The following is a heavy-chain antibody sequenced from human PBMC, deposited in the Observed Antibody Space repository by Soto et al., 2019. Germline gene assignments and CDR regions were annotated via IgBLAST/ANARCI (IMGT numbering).Heavy chain of an antibody. CDR2: MFYSGST. CDR1: GGSISGSSYY. V-gene: IGHV4-39*02. D-gene: IGHD3-3*02. Sequence: SETLSLTCTVSGGSISGSSYYWGWIRQPPGKGLEWIGSMFYSGSTYYNPSLKSRVTISVDTSKNHFSLKLSSVTAADTAVYFCASHHFWNAFYFDYWGQGTLVTVS. CDR3: ASHHFWNAFYFDY. J-gene: IGHJ4*02.